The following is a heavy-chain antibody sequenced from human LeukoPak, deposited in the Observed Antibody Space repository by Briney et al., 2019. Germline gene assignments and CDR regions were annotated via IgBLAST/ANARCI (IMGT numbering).Heavy chain of an antibody. V-gene: IGHV1-69*05. CDR1: GGTFSSYA. CDR2: IIPIFGTA. D-gene: IGHD2-15*01. CDR3: ARDGCSSTGTRSGGSCFDLY. J-gene: IGHJ4*02. Sequence: ASVKVSCKASGGTFSSYAISWVRQAPGQGLEWMGRIIPIFGTANYAQKFQGRVTITTDESTSTAYMELSSLRSEDTAVYYCARDGCSSTGTRSGGSCFDLYWGRGTLVTVSS.